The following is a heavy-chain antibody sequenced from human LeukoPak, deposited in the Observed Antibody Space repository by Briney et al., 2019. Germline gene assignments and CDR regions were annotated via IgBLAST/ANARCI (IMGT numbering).Heavy chain of an antibody. CDR3: ARIHRYCSGGACYVLDN. CDR2: VYYSGST. J-gene: IGHJ4*02. CDR1: GGSVSGYY. D-gene: IGHD2-15*01. Sequence: SETLSLTCVVSGGSVSGYYWGWIRQPPGRGLEWIGYVYYSGSTNYNPPFKSRITISVDTSRNQFSLQLSSVTAADTAGYYCARIHRYCSGGACYVLDNWGQGTLVAVSS. V-gene: IGHV4-59*02.